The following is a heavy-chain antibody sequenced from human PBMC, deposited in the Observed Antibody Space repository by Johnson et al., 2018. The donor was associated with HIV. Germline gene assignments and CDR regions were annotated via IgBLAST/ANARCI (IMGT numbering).Heavy chain of an antibody. CDR3: ARVNIAFDI. CDR1: GFTFSNYW. CDR2: VNSDGSGP. D-gene: IGHD2/OR15-2a*01. J-gene: IGHJ3*02. V-gene: IGHV3-74*02. Sequence: VQLVESGGGLVQPGGSLRLSCAASGFTFSNYWMHWVRQAPGKGLVWVSRVNSDGSGPTYADSVKGRFAISRDNAKNTLYLQMNSLRAEDTAVYYCARVNIAFDIWGQGTMVTVSS.